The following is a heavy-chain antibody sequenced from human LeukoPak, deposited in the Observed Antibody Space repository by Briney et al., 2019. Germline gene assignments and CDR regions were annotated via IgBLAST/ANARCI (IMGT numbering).Heavy chain of an antibody. CDR2: ISSSGSTI. Sequence: GGSLRLSCAASGFTFSSYEMNWVRQAPGRGLEWVSYISSSGSTIYYADSVKGRFTISRDNAKNSLYLQMNSLRAEDTAVYYCAAEGYQLLKRRDYWGQGTLVTVSS. CDR1: GFTFSSYE. V-gene: IGHV3-48*03. CDR3: AAEGYQLLKRRDY. D-gene: IGHD2-2*01. J-gene: IGHJ4*02.